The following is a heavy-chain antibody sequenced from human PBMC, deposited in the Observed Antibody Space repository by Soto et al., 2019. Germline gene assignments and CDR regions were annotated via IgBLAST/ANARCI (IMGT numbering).Heavy chain of an antibody. CDR3: ATSNTSYYYYGMDI. CDR1: GGSISSSSYY. Sequence: SETLSLTCTVSGGSISSSSYYWGWIRQPPGKGLEWIGSIYYSGSTYYNPSLKSRVTISVDTSKNQFSLKLSSVTAADTAVYYCATSNTSYYYYGMDIWGQGTMVTVSS. V-gene: IGHV4-39*01. CDR2: IYYSGST. J-gene: IGHJ6*02. D-gene: IGHD3-16*01.